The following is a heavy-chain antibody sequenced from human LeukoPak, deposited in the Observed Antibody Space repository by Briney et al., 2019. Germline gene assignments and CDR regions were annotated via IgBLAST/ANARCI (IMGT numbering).Heavy chain of an antibody. CDR3: ARGPGYCSSTSCYGLYMDV. Sequence: PSETLSLTCTVSGGSISSYYWSWIRQPPGKGLEWIGYIYYSGSTNYNPSLKSRVTISVDTSKNQFSLKLSSVTAADTAVYYCARGPGYCSSTSCYGLYMDVWGKGTTVTISS. CDR1: GGSISSYY. D-gene: IGHD2-2*01. J-gene: IGHJ6*03. V-gene: IGHV4-59*01. CDR2: IYYSGST.